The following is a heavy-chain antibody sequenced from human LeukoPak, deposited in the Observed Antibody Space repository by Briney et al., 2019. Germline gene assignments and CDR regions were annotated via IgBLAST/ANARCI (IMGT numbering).Heavy chain of an antibody. Sequence: ASVKVSCKASGFTVTGYYMHWVRQAPGQGLEWMGWINPNSGATNYAQKFQGRVTMTRNTYISTVYMELSRLRSDETAVYYCTRGGPEGSGYSYGSHDYWGQGTLVTVSS. CDR2: INPNSGAT. D-gene: IGHD5-18*01. CDR3: TRGGPEGSGYSYGSHDY. CDR1: GFTVTGYY. J-gene: IGHJ4*02. V-gene: IGHV1-2*02.